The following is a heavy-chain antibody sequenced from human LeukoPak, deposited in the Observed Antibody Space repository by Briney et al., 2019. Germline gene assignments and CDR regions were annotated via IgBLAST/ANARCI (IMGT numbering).Heavy chain of an antibody. D-gene: IGHD6-13*01. CDR2: ISGGGGST. V-gene: IGHV3-23*01. CDR3: ARNDRYSSSPRYYFDY. J-gene: IGHJ4*02. CDR1: GFTFSNYA. Sequence: GGSLRLSSAASGFTFSNYAMSWVRQAPGRGLEWVSTISGGGGSTYFTDSVKGRFTISRDNSKNTLHLQMNSLRDEDTALYYCARNDRYSSSPRYYFDYWGQGTLVTVSS.